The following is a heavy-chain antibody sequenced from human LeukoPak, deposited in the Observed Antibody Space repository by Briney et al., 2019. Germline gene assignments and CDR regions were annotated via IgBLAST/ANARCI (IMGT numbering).Heavy chain of an antibody. J-gene: IGHJ4*02. CDR3: AKDTVLLWFGELFDY. CDR2: ISGSGGST. Sequence: PGGSLRLSCAASGFTFSSYAMSWVRQAPGKGLEWVSAISGSGGSTYYADSVKGRFTISRDNSKNTLYLQMNSLRAEDTAVYYCAKDTVLLWFGELFDYWGQGTLVTVSS. CDR1: GFTFSSYA. D-gene: IGHD3-10*01. V-gene: IGHV3-23*01.